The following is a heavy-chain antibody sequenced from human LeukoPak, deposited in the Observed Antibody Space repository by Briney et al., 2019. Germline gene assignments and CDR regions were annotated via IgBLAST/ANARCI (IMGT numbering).Heavy chain of an antibody. J-gene: IGHJ4*02. CDR2: ISSSSSTI. V-gene: IGHV3-48*04. D-gene: IGHD6-13*01. CDR1: GFTFSSYS. Sequence: GGSLRLSCAASGFTFSSYSMNWVCQAPGKGLEWVSYISSSSSTIYYADSVKGRFTISRDNAKNSLYLQMNSLRAEDTAVYYCAKDRDTQQLAPFDYWGQGTLVTVSS. CDR3: AKDRDTQQLAPFDY.